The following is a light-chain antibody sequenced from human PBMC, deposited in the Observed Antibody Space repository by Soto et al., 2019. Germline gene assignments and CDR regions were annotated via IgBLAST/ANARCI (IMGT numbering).Light chain of an antibody. CDR3: QQYDGSVWT. CDR1: QSVSSSY. CDR2: GAS. J-gene: IGKJ1*01. V-gene: IGKV3-20*01. Sequence: EIVLTQSPGTLSLSPGERATLSCRASQSVSSSYLAWYQQKPGQAPRLLIYGASNRATGIPDRFSGSGSGTDFTLTISRLEPEDLAVYYCQQYDGSVWTFGQGTKVDIK.